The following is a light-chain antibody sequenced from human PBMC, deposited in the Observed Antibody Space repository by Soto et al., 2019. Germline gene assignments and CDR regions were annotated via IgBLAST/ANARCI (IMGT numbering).Light chain of an antibody. V-gene: IGKV3-20*01. J-gene: IGKJ5*01. Sequence: EIVLTQSPGTLSLSPRERATLSCRASQSVNSEYLAWYQQKPGQAPRLLIYGASIRATGIPDRFSGSGSGTDFTLSISRLEPEDFASYYCQQYGSSPITLGQGTRLEI. CDR2: GAS. CDR1: QSVNSEY. CDR3: QQYGSSPIT.